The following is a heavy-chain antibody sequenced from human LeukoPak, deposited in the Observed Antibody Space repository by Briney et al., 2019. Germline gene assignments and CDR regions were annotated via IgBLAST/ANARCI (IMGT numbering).Heavy chain of an antibody. CDR2: ISSDGSYK. V-gene: IGHV3-30*18. CDR1: GFTFSNNG. CDR3: AKDRGSFFATGIDF. D-gene: IGHD1-26*01. Sequence: GGSLRLSCAASGFTFSNNGIHWVRQAPGKELEWVAVISSDGSYKYYADSVKGRFTISRDNSKNTLYLQMNSLRAGDTALYYCAKDRGSFFATGIDFWGQGTLVTVSS. J-gene: IGHJ4*02.